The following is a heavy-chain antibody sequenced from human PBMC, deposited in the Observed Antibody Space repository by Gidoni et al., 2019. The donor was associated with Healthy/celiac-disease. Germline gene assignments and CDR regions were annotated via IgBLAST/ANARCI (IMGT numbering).Heavy chain of an antibody. CDR1: GYTFTSYY. Sequence: QVQLVQSGAEVKKPGASVKVSCKASGYTFTSYYMHWVRQAPGQGLEWMGIINPSGGSTSYAQKFQGRVTMTRDTSTSTVYMELSSLRSEDTAVYYCARGGREGVGAAYYFDYWGQGTLVTVSS. CDR3: ARGGREGVGAAYYFDY. V-gene: IGHV1-46*03. CDR2: INPSGGST. D-gene: IGHD1-26*01. J-gene: IGHJ4*02.